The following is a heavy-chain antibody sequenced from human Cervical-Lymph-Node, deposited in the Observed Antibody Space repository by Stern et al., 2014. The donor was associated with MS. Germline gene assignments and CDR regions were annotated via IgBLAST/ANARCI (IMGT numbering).Heavy chain of an antibody. Sequence: QVQLVQSGAEVKKPGASVKVSCKASGYTFPSYYMHWVRQAPGQGLEWMGLCNLSDVSKSYAQRFQCRVTMTRDTSTSTVYMELTSLRSEDTAVYYCAGGHTFDYWGQGTLVTVSS. CDR3: AGGHTFDY. J-gene: IGHJ4*02. V-gene: IGHV1-46*01. CDR1: GYTFPSYY. CDR2: CNLSDVSK.